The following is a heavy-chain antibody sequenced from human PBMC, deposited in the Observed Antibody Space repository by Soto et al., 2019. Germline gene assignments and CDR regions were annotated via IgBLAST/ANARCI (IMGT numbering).Heavy chain of an antibody. V-gene: IGHV3-74*01. Sequence: GGSLRLSCAASGFTFSRFWMHWVRQAPGKGLVWVSRINTDGSSTTYADSVKGRFTISRDDAKNTLYLQMDSLRAEDTGVYYCTRDPGAYSSTWSFYFDSWGQGTLVTVSS. CDR1: GFTFSRFW. D-gene: IGHD6-13*01. CDR3: TRDPGAYSSTWSFYFDS. J-gene: IGHJ4*02. CDR2: INTDGSST.